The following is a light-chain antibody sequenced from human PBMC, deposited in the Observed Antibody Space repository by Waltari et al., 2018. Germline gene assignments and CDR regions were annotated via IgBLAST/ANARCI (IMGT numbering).Light chain of an antibody. J-gene: IGKJ1*01. Sequence: EVVLTQSPGTLSLSPGEGATLACRASQTVSRSFLAWYQHKPGLAPRLLIYGASNRATGIPDRFSASGAGRDFTLTISRLEPEDFAVYYCQQYGASPWAFGQGTKVEIK. V-gene: IGKV3-20*01. CDR2: GAS. CDR3: QQYGASPWA. CDR1: QTVSRSF.